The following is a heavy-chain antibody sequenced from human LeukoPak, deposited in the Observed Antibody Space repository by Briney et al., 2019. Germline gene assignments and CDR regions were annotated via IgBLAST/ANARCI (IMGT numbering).Heavy chain of an antibody. D-gene: IGHD3-10*01. Sequence: SETLSLTCAVYGGSFSGYYWSWIRQPPGKGLEWIGEINHSGSTNYNPSLKSRVTISVDTSKNQFSLKLSSVTAADTAVYYCASHYYGSGSYANNWFDPWGQGTLVAVSP. CDR3: ASHYYGSGSYANNWFDP. J-gene: IGHJ5*02. CDR2: INHSGST. CDR1: GGSFSGYY. V-gene: IGHV4-34*01.